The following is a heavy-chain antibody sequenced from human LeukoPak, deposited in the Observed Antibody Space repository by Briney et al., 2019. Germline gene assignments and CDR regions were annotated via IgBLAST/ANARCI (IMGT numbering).Heavy chain of an antibody. CDR3: ARANCLYCSSTTCLFDN. Sequence: ASVKVYCKASGYTLNDYYLHWVRQAPGQGVECMGWINPNSGDTNYAQKFQGRVTMTRETSISTAHMEMSRLRSDDAAEYYCARANCLYCSSTTCLFDNWGQGKLVTVSS. V-gene: IGHV1-2*02. CDR1: GYTLNDYY. D-gene: IGHD2-2*01. CDR2: INPNSGDT. J-gene: IGHJ4*02.